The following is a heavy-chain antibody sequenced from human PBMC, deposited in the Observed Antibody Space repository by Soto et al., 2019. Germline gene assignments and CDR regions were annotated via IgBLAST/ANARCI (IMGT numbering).Heavy chain of an antibody. J-gene: IGHJ6*02. Sequence: QVQLVQSGAEVKKPGSSVKVSCKASGGTFSSYAISWVRQAPGQGLEWMGGIIPIFGTANYAQKFQGRVTITADESTSTAYMELSSLRSEDTAVYYCARGSIGYCSGGSCYYHGLPWYGMDVWGQGTTVTVSS. CDR1: GGTFSSYA. V-gene: IGHV1-69*12. CDR2: IIPIFGTA. CDR3: ARGSIGYCSGGSCYYHGLPWYGMDV. D-gene: IGHD2-15*01.